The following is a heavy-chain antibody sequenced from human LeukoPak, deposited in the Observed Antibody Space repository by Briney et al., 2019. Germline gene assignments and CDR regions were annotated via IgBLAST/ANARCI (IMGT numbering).Heavy chain of an antibody. CDR2: ITSSSSYI. J-gene: IGHJ4*02. V-gene: IGHV3-21*01. CDR1: GFIFSRYS. CDR3: ARDSGGGFLTYFDY. Sequence: GGSLRLSCAASGFIFSRYSMNWVRQAAGKGLEWVSSITSSSSYIYYADSVKGRFTISRDNAKTSLYLQMNSLRAEDTAVYYCARDSGGGFLTYFDYWGQGTLVTVSS. D-gene: IGHD3-16*01.